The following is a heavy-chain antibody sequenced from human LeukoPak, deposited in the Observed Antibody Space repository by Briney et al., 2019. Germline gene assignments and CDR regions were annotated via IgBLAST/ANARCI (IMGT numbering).Heavy chain of an antibody. CDR3: ARETIVVVPAAHYYYYGMDV. CDR1: GGTFSSYA. Sequence: ASVKVSCKASGGTFSSYAISWVRQAPGQGLEWMGGIISIFGTANYAQKFQGRVTITADESTSTAYMELSSLRSEDTAVYYCARETIVVVPAAHYYYYGMDVWGQGTTVTVSS. J-gene: IGHJ6*02. CDR2: IISIFGTA. V-gene: IGHV1-69*01. D-gene: IGHD2-2*01.